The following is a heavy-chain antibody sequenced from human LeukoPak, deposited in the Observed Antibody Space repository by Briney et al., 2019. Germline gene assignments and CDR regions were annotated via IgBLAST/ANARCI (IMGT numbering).Heavy chain of an antibody. V-gene: IGHV3-7*01. J-gene: IGHJ4*02. D-gene: IGHD4-17*01. CDR2: IKQDGSEK. CDR1: GFTFSSYW. Sequence: PGGSLRLSCAASGFTFSSYWMSWVRQAPGKGLEWVANIKQDGSEKYYVDSVKGRFTISRDNAKNSLYLQMNSLRAEDTAVYYCARDVVGVNYGDYLGYWGQGTLVTVSS. CDR3: ARDVVGVNYGDYLGY.